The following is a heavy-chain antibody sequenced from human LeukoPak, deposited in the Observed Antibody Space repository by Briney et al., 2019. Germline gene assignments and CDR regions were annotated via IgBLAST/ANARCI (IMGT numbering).Heavy chain of an antibody. V-gene: IGHV1-2*06. D-gene: IGHD3-3*01. J-gene: IGHJ2*01. CDR2: INPNSGGT. Sequence: GASVKVSCKASGYTFTGYYMHWVRQAPGQGLEWMGRINPNSGGTNYAQKFQGRVTMTRDTSISTAYMELSRLRSDDTAVYYCARDGTMTEWLLSEWYFDLWGRGTLVTVSS. CDR1: GYTFTGYY. CDR3: ARDGTMTEWLLSEWYFDL.